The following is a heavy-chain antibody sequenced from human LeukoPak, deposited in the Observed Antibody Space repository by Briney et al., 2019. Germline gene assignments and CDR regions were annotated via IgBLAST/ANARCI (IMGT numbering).Heavy chain of an antibody. CDR1: SGSISSYY. CDR2: VYFHGDT. J-gene: IGHJ4*02. Sequence: PSETLSLTCSLSSGSISSYYWTWLRQPPGKTLQWIGNVYFHGDTNFNPSLKSRVTISVDTSNNQFSLKLTSVTAADTAVYYCARQFGLMRSYRHLDHWGPGILVTVSA. CDR3: ARQFGLMRSYRHLDH. D-gene: IGHD3/OR15-3a*01. V-gene: IGHV4-59*08.